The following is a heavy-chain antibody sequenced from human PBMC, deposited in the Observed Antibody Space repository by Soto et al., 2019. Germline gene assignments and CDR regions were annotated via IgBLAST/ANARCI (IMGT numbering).Heavy chain of an antibody. Sequence: QVQLQQWGAGLLKPSETLSLTCAVYGGSFSGYHWTWIRQPPGRGLDWIGEITHRGSPNYNPSLKSRVTNSVDTSKNQFSPNLRSVTAADTAVYYCARIPGSDYSDPHDFWGQGTLVTVSS. V-gene: IGHV4-34*01. J-gene: IGHJ4*02. CDR2: ITHRGSP. D-gene: IGHD4-17*01. CDR1: GGSFSGYH. CDR3: ARIPGSDYSDPHDF.